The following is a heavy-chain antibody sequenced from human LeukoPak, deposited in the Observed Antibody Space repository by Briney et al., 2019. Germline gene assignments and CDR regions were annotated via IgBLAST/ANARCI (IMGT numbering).Heavy chain of an antibody. CDR1: GFTLSSYA. J-gene: IGHJ6*03. Sequence: GGSLRLSCAASGFTLSSYAMSWVRQAPGKGLEWVSAISDSGNTYHADSVKGRFTISRDSSKNTLFLQMNSLGPEDTAVYYCARDPYSGNYGNYYYYYMDVWGKGTTVTISS. CDR2: ISDSGNT. D-gene: IGHD1-26*01. V-gene: IGHV3-23*01. CDR3: ARDPYSGNYGNYYYYYMDV.